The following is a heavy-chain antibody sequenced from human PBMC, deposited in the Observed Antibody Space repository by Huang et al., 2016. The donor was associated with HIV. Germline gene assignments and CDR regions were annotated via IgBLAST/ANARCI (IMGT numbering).Heavy chain of an antibody. V-gene: IGHV3-7*01. CDR1: TFTFGTYR. J-gene: IGHJ6*02. CDR2: IKKVESEK. Sequence: VESGGRLVQPGGSIRLSCVGCTFTFGTYRMRWVRQSPGKGLEWVAHIKKVESEKYYVKSVKGRFNISRDNAKKVLVLEMNNVRVEDTATYYCATKTAAMDIWGQGTTVTVS. D-gene: IGHD1-7*01. CDR3: ATKTAAMDI.